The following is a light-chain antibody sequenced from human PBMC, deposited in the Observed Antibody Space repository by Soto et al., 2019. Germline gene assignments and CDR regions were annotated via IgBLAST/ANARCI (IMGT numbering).Light chain of an antibody. CDR1: QSIGTD. J-gene: IGKJ1*01. CDR3: QQTYSTPWT. CDR2: GAS. Sequence: DIQMTQSPSSLSASMGDRVSITCRASQSIGTDLNWYQQKPGKAPKLLIYGASTLQGGVPSRFSGSVSGTEFTRTISSLQPGDLATYFCQQTYSTPWTFCQGTKL. V-gene: IGKV1-39*01.